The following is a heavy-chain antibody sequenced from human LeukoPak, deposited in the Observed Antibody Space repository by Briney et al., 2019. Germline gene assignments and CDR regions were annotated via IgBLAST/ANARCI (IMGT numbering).Heavy chain of an antibody. J-gene: IGHJ4*02. D-gene: IGHD3-3*01. V-gene: IGHV3-23*01. CDR1: GFTFSDYY. CDR3: AKVSYDFWSGYLPFDY. Sequence: PGGSLRLSCAASGFTFSDYYMSWIRQAPGKGLEWVSAISGSGGSTYYADSVKGRFTISRDNSKNTLYLQMNSLRAEDTAVYYCAKVSYDFWSGYLPFDYWGQGTLVTVSS. CDR2: ISGSGGST.